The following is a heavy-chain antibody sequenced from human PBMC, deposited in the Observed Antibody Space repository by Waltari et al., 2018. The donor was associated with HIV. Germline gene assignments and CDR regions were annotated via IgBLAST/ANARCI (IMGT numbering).Heavy chain of an antibody. CDR2: IRSKPYGGTR. V-gene: IGHV3-49*03. CDR1: GFNFGAYA. Sequence: RLSCKASGFNFGAYAVTWFRQAPGKGLEWVGFIRSKPYGGTREYAASVKGRFTISRDDSKNIAFLQMDSLKIEDTAVYYCARGVNLRCTGDCYSAYWGQGTLVTVSS. J-gene: IGHJ4*02. CDR3: ARGVNLRCTGDCYSAY. D-gene: IGHD2-21*02.